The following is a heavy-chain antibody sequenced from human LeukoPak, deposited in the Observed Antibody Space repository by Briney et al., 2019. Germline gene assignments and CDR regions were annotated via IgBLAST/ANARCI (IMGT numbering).Heavy chain of an antibody. V-gene: IGHV6-1*01. CDR1: GDSVSSNSAA. D-gene: IGHD1-20*01. J-gene: IGHJ4*02. CDR2: TYYRSQWYN. Sequence: SQTLSLTCAISGDSVSSNSAAWNWIRQSPSRGLEWLGRTYYRSQWYNDYALSVKSRITINPDTSKNQFSMQLHSVIPDDTAVYYCAREAGWCNWNPFDSWGQGTLVTVPS. CDR3: AREAGWCNWNPFDS.